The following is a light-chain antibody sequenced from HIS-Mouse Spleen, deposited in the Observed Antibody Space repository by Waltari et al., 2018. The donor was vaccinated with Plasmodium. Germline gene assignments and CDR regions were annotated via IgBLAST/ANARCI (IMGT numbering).Light chain of an antibody. V-gene: IGKV3-11*01. CDR2: DAS. CDR3: QQRSNWPSLT. CDR1: QSVISY. Sequence: EIVLTQSPATLSLSPGERATLSCRASQSVISYLAWYQQKPGQAPRLLIYDASNRATGIPARFSGSVSGTDFTLTTSSLEPEDFADYYCQQRSNWPSLTFGGGTKVEIK. J-gene: IGKJ4*01.